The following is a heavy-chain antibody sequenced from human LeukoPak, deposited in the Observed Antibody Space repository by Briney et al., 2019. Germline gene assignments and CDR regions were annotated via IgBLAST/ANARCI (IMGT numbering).Heavy chain of an antibody. V-gene: IGHV4-30-4*08. J-gene: IGHJ5*02. CDR2: IYYSGST. D-gene: IGHD1-7*01. CDR3: ARGPKNSGSSFDH. CDR1: GGSISSGNYY. Sequence: SQTLSLTCSVSGGSISSGNYYWTWIRQPPEKGLEWIGYIYYSGSTYYNPSLKSRINISVDTSKNQFSLKLSSVTAADTAVYCCARGPKNSGSSFDHWGRGTLVTVSS.